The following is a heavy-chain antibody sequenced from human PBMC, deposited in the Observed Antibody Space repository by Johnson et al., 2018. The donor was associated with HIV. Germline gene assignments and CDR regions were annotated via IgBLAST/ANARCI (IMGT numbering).Heavy chain of an antibody. CDR3: AKDQYRKLTTVAGI. Sequence: QVQLVESGGGVVQPGRSLRLSCAASGFTFSNYGIHWVRQAPGQGLEWVALISYDGSNTYYADSVRGQFTLSRDNSKHTVYLQMNSLRAEDTAVYYCAKDQYRKLTTVAGIWGQGTMVTVSS. CDR1: GFTFSNYG. J-gene: IGHJ3*02. CDR2: ISYDGSNT. D-gene: IGHD4-17*01. V-gene: IGHV3-30*18.